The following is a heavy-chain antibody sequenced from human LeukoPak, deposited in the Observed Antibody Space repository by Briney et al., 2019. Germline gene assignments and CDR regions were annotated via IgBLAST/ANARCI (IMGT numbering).Heavy chain of an antibody. J-gene: IGHJ6*02. CDR3: AKDRDPRTYYDFWSGYYTGGHGMDV. V-gene: IGHV3-9*01. CDR2: ISWNSGTI. CDR1: GFMFDNYA. D-gene: IGHD3-3*01. Sequence: GGSLRLSCAASGFMFDNYAMHWVRRAPGKGLEWVSGISWNSGTIDYADSVKGRFTISRDNAKNSLYLQMNSLRAEDTALYYCAKDRDPRTYYDFWSGYYTGGHGMDVWGQGTTVTVSS.